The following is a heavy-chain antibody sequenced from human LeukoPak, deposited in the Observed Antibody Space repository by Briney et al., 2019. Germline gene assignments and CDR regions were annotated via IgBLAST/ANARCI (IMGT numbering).Heavy chain of an antibody. J-gene: IGHJ4*02. Sequence: GGSLRLSCAASGFTFSNYWMSWVRQTPGKGLEWVAGINWNGGSIGYVDSVKGRFTISRDNAKNSLYLQMNSLRAEDTALYYCARDPSRRYDSSGYYQYFDCWGQGTLVTVSS. CDR2: INWNGGSI. CDR3: ARDPSRRYDSSGYYQYFDC. D-gene: IGHD3-22*01. CDR1: GFTFSNYW. V-gene: IGHV3-20*04.